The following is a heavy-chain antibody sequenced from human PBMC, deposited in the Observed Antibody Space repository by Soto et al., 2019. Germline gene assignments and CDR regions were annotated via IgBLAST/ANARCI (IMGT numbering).Heavy chain of an antibody. CDR1: GFTFSSYA. D-gene: IGHD4-17*01. J-gene: IGHJ4*02. Sequence: PGESLKISCAASGFTFSSYAMSWVRQAPGKGLEWVSAISGSGGSTYYADSVKGRFTISRDNSKNTLYLQMNSLRAEDTAVYYCAKALAPLDYGGPFDYWGQGTLVTVSS. CDR2: ISGSGGST. V-gene: IGHV3-23*01. CDR3: AKALAPLDYGGPFDY.